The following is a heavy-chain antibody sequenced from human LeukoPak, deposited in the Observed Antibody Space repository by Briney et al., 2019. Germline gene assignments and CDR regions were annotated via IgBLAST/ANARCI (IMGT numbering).Heavy chain of an antibody. D-gene: IGHD3-10*01. J-gene: IGHJ6*02. CDR2: INPNSGGT. CDR1: GYTFTGYY. Sequence: ASVKVSCKASGYTFTGYYMHWVRQAPGQGLEWMGWINPNSGGTNYAQKFQGRVTMTRDTSISTAYMELSRLRSDDTAVYYCARTSGDMVRGVIDYHYYGMDVWGQGTTVTVSS. V-gene: IGHV1-2*02. CDR3: ARTSGDMVRGVIDYHYYGMDV.